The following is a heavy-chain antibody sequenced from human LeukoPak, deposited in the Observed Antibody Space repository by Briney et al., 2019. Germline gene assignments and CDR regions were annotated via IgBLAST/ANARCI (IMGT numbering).Heavy chain of an antibody. V-gene: IGHV4-31*03. CDR3: TRAAGYSDS. D-gene: IGHD5-12*01. Sequence: PSETLSLTCTVSGGSIGTSAYYWNWIRQHPGKGLEWIGFISDSGSTLYNPSLKSRVISVDTSKIQFSLKLISVTTADTAVYYCTRAAGYSDSWGQGTLVTVSS. J-gene: IGHJ4*02. CDR1: GGSIGTSAYY. CDR2: ISDSGST.